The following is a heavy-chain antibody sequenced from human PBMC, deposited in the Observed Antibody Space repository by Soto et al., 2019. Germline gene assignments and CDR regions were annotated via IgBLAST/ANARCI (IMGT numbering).Heavy chain of an antibody. V-gene: IGHV1-18*01. CDR1: GYTFTSYG. J-gene: IGHJ6*02. D-gene: IGHD4-4*01. Sequence: QVQLVQSGAEVKKPGASVKVSCKASGYTFTSYGISWVRQAPGQGLEWMGWISAYNGNTNYAQKLQGRVNMTTDTSPSTAYMELRSLRSDDTAVYYCARPRTTVTYYYYGMDVWGQGTTVTVSS. CDR3: ARPRTTVTYYYYGMDV. CDR2: ISAYNGNT.